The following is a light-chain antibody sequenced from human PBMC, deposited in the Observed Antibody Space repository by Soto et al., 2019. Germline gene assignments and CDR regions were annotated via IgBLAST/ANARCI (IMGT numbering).Light chain of an antibody. J-gene: IGKJ3*01. CDR2: DTS. Sequence: EIVLTQSPVTLSLSPGERATLSCRASQSVSSSLSWYQQKPGQAPRLLIYDTSNRATGIPARFSGSGSGTDFTLTISSLEPEDFAVYYCQQRSNWPPVTFGPGTKVDIK. CDR1: QSVSSS. V-gene: IGKV3-11*01. CDR3: QQRSNWPPVT.